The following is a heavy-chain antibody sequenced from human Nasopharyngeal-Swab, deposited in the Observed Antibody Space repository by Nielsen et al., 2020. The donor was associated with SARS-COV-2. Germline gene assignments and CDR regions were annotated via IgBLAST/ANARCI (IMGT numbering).Heavy chain of an antibody. V-gene: IGHV3-49*03. Sequence: GESLKISCAASEFTFSSYWMSWFRQAPGKGLEWVGFIRSKAYGGTTEYAASVKGRFTISRDDSKSIAYLQMNSLKTEDTAVYYCTWGYDFWSGYYFPNYWGQGTLVTVSS. D-gene: IGHD3-3*01. CDR2: IRSKAYGGTT. CDR1: EFTFSSYW. CDR3: TWGYDFWSGYYFPNY. J-gene: IGHJ4*02.